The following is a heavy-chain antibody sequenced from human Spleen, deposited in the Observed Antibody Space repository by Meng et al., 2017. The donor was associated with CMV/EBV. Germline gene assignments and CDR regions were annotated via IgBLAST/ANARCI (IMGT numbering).Heavy chain of an antibody. CDR3: ARDYFLDY. J-gene: IGHJ4*01. CDR2: IYSGDTTT. D-gene: IGHD3-10*01. Sequence: GESLKISCAASGFTFSSYWMSWVRQAPGKGLEWVSVIYSGDTTTHYADSVKGRFTISRDDSKNTLSLQMNSLRAEDTAVYYCARDYFLDYWGHGTLVTVSS. CDR1: GFTFSSYW. V-gene: IGHV3-23*03.